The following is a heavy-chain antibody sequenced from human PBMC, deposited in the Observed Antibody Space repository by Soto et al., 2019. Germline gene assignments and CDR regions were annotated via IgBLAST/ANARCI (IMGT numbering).Heavy chain of an antibody. CDR3: ARGHDYGSGDPTTHMDV. V-gene: IGHV4-34*01. CDR1: GGSFSGYY. Sequence: SETLSLTCAVYGGSFSGYYWSWIRQPPGKGLEWIGEINHSGSTNYNPSLKSRVTISVDTSKNQFSLKLSSVTAADTAVYYCARGHDYGSGDPTTHMDVWGKGTTVTVSS. D-gene: IGHD3-10*01. J-gene: IGHJ6*03. CDR2: INHSGST.